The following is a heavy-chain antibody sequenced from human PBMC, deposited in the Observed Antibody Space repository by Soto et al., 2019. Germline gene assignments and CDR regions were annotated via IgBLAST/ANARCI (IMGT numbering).Heavy chain of an antibody. CDR3: ARARATVTTERALGY. Sequence: QVQLVQSGAEVKKPGASVKVSCKASGYTFYNYDITWVRQAPGQGLEWMGTTSVYNGNTNFAQSLQGRVTMTIDKSTATAYMELRNLTSDDTAVYYCARARATVTTERALGYWGQGTLVTVSS. CDR1: GYTFYNYD. J-gene: IGHJ4*02. D-gene: IGHD4-17*01. CDR2: TSVYNGNT. V-gene: IGHV1-18*01.